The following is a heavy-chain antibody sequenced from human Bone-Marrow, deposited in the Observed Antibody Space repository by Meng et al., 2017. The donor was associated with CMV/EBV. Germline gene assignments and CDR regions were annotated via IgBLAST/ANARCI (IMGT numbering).Heavy chain of an antibody. D-gene: IGHD3-22*01. CDR2: ISWNSGSI. CDR3: ARDRYYYDSSGYYSY. Sequence: GGSLRLSCAASGFTFDDYAMHWVRQAPGKGLEWVSGISWNSGSIGYADSVKGRFTISRDNAKNSLYLQMNSLRAEDTAVYYCARDRYYYDSSGYYSYWGQGTLVTVPQ. J-gene: IGHJ4*02. CDR1: GFTFDDYA. V-gene: IGHV3-9*01.